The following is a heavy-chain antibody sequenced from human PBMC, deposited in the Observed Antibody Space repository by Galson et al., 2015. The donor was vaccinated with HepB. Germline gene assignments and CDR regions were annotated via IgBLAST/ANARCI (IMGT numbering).Heavy chain of an antibody. CDR1: GFTFSNYG. Sequence: LRLSCAAPGFTFSNYGMHWVRQAPGRGLEWVAVIWSNGKNKYYADSVKGRFTLTRDNSNDTLSLEMNSLRVEDTAMYYCLRETGPFNGFDIWGQGTVVTVSS. J-gene: IGHJ3*02. CDR3: LRETGPFNGFDI. D-gene: IGHD3-9*01. CDR2: IWSNGKNK. V-gene: IGHV3-33*01.